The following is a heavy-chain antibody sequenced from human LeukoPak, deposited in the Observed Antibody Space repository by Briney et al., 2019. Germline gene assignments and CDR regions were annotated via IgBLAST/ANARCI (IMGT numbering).Heavy chain of an antibody. V-gene: IGHV3-7*01. CDR1: GFTFSSYW. J-gene: IGHJ3*02. D-gene: IGHD2-15*01. CDR3: ARDPWGELPEKDAFDI. Sequence: GGSLRLSCAASGFTFSSYWMSWVRQAPGEGLEWVANIKQDGSEKYYVDSVKGRFTISRDNAKNSLYLQMNSLRAEDTAVYYCARDPWGELPEKDAFDIWGQGTMVTVSS. CDR2: IKQDGSEK.